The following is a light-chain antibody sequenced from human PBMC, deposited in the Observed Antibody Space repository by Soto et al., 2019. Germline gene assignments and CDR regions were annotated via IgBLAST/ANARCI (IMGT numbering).Light chain of an antibody. J-gene: IGLJ2*01. V-gene: IGLV8-61*01. CDR3: ALYVGSGTVV. Sequence: QAVVTQEPSFSVSPGGTVILTCGLTSGSVSTSYYPSWYQQSPGLAPRTLIYNTTTRSSGVPDRFSGSILGNKAALTITGAPVDYESGYLCALYVGSGTVVFGGGTKLTVL. CDR1: SGSVSTSYY. CDR2: NTT.